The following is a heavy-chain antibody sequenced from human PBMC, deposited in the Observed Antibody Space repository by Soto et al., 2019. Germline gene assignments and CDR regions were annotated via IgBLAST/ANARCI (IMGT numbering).Heavy chain of an antibody. CDR2: MNPNSGNT. V-gene: IGHV1-8*01. D-gene: IGHD3-22*01. CDR1: GYTFTSYD. CDR3: ARGGYDSSGYTDY. Sequence: QVQLVQSGAEVKKPGASVKVSCKASGYTFTSYDITWVRQATAQGLERMGWMNPNSGNTGYAQKFQGRVTMTRNTSISTAYMELSSLRSEDPAVYYGARGGYDSSGYTDYWGQGTLVTVSS. J-gene: IGHJ4*02.